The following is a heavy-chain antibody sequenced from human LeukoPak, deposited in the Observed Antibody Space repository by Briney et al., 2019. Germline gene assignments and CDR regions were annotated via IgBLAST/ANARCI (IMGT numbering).Heavy chain of an antibody. CDR3: AKASDIVVVVAATLDY. V-gene: IGHV3-53*01. D-gene: IGHD2-15*01. J-gene: IGHJ4*02. CDR2: IYSGGST. Sequence: GGSLRLSCAASGFTVSSNYMSWVRQAPGKGLEWVSVIYSGGSTYYADSVKGRFTISRDNSKNTLYLQMNSLRAEDTAVYYCAKASDIVVVVAATLDYWGQGTLVTVSS. CDR1: GFTVSSNY.